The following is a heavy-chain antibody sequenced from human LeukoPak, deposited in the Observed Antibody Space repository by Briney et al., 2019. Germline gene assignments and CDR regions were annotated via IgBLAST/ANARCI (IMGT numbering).Heavy chain of an antibody. J-gene: IGHJ4*02. CDR3: ARVNPHFDYVWGRLGDFDY. Sequence: PAGGSLRLSCAASGFTFSSYSMNWVRQAPGKGLEWVSYISSSSSTIYYADSVKGRFTISRDNAKNSLYLQMNSLRAEDTAVYYCARVNPHFDYVWGRLGDFDYWGQGTLVTVSS. CDR1: GFTFSSYS. CDR2: ISSSSSTI. V-gene: IGHV3-48*04. D-gene: IGHD3-16*01.